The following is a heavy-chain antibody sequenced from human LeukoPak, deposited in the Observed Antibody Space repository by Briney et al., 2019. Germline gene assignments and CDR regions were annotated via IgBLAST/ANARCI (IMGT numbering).Heavy chain of an antibody. V-gene: IGHV4-34*01. CDR3: ASQGHHGKIVGTTLSYFYMDV. J-gene: IGHJ6*03. D-gene: IGHD1-26*01. Sequence: PSETLSLTCAVYGGSFSGYYWSWIRQPPGKGLEGIGEINHSGSTNYNPSLKSRVTISVDTSKNQFSLKLSSVTAADTAFHYCASQGHHGKIVGTTLSYFYMDVWGKGTTVTVSS. CDR1: GGSFSGYY. CDR2: INHSGST.